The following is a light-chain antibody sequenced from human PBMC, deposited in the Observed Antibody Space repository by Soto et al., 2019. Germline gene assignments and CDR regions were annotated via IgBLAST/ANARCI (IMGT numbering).Light chain of an antibody. CDR2: KAS. V-gene: IGKV1-5*03. Sequence: DIQMTQSPSTLSGSVGDRVTITCRARQTISSWLAWYQQKPGKAPKLLIYKASTLKSGVPSRFSGSGSGTEFPLTISSLQPDDFAPYYCQHYNSYSEAFGQGTKVELK. CDR1: QTISSW. J-gene: IGKJ1*01. CDR3: QHYNSYSEA.